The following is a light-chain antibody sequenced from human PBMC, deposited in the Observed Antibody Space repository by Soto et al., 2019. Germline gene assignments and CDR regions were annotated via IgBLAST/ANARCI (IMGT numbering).Light chain of an antibody. V-gene: IGLV2-8*01. CDR3: SSYAPSDVV. Sequence: QSALTQPPSASGSPGQSVTISCTGTPSDVGGSNSVSWYQQHPGKAPNLMIYDVNKRPSGVPDRFSGSKSGNTASLTVSGLQAADEAYYFCSSYAPSDVVFGGRTKVTVL. CDR2: DVN. CDR1: PSDVGGSNS. J-gene: IGLJ2*01.